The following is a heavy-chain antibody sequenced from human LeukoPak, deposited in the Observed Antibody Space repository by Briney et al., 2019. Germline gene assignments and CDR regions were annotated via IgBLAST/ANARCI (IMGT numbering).Heavy chain of an antibody. J-gene: IGHJ5*02. CDR2: INHSGST. CDR1: GGSFSGYY. Sequence: PSETLSLTCAVYGGSFSGYYWSWIRQPPGKGLEWVGEINHSGSTNYNPSLKSRVTISVDTSKNQFSLKLSSVTAADTAVYYCARSRIAAAGSCWFDPWGQGTLVTVSS. V-gene: IGHV4-34*01. CDR3: ARSRIAAAGSCWFDP. D-gene: IGHD6-13*01.